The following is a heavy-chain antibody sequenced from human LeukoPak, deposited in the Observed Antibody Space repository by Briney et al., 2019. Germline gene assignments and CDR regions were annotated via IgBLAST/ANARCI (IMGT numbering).Heavy chain of an antibody. CDR2: ISWNSGSI. CDR1: GLTFDDYA. D-gene: IGHD2-2*01. J-gene: IGHJ6*02. CDR3: AKAGCSSTSCQVDV. Sequence: GGSLRLSCAASGLTFDDYAMHWVRQAPGKGLEWVSGISWNSGSIGYADSVKGRFTISRDNAKNSLYLHMNSLRAEDTALYYCAKAGCSSTSCQVDVWGQGTTVTVSS. V-gene: IGHV3-9*01.